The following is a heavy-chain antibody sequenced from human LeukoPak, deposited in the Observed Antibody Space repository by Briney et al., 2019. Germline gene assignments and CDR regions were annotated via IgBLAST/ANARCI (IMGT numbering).Heavy chain of an antibody. J-gene: IGHJ4*02. D-gene: IGHD3-16*01. CDR3: TRGAGWLIDY. CDR1: GDSMTSYY. V-gene: IGHV4-59*01. Sequence: SETLSLTCTVSGDSMTSYYWSWIRQPPGKGLEWIGYFHSSGTSTYNPSLKSRVTISADTSKNQFSLKLNSLTTADTAVYYCTRGAGWLIDYWGQGILVTVSS. CDR2: FHSSGTS.